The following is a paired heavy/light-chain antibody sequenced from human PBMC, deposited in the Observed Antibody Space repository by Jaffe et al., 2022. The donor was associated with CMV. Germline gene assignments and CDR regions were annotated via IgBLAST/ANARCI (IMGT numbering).Light chain of an antibody. CDR1: QSISSY. CDR3: QQSYSTPL. CDR2: AAS. J-gene: IGKJ5*01. Sequence: DIQMTQSPSSLSASVGDRVTITCRASQSISSYLNWYQQKPGKAPKLLIYAASSLQSGVPSRFSGSGSGTDFTLTISSLQPEDFATYYCQQSYSTPLFGQGTRLEIK. V-gene: IGKV1-39*01.
Heavy chain of an antibody. J-gene: IGHJ4*02. CDR1: GGTFSSYA. CDR2: IIPIFGTA. D-gene: IGHD6-19*01. Sequence: QVQLVQSGAEVKKPGSSVKVSCKASGGTFSSYAISWVRQAPGQGLEWMGGIIPIFGTANYAQKFQGRVTITADESTSTAYMELSSLRSEDTAVYYCARAKSSGYSSGWYIPTFDYWGQGTLVTVSS. V-gene: IGHV1-69*01. CDR3: ARAKSSGYSSGWYIPTFDY.